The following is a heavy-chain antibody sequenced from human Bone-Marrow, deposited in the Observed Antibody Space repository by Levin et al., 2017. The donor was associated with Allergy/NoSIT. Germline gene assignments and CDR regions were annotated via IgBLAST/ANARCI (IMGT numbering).Heavy chain of an antibody. Sequence: QTGGSLRLSCAASGFTFSSSGMHWIRQAPGKGLEWVAVISYDGSNKYYADSVKGRFTISRDNYKNTLYLQMNSLRAEDTAVYFCAKGEGSWYYDSNGYYGDWGQGTLVTVSS. CDR2: ISYDGSNK. V-gene: IGHV3-30*18. CDR1: GFTFSSSG. CDR3: AKGEGSWYYDSNGYYGD. J-gene: IGHJ4*02. D-gene: IGHD3-22*01.